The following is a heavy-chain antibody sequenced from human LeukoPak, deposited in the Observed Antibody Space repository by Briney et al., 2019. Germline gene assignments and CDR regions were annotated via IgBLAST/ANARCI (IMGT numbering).Heavy chain of an antibody. CDR1: GFTFSSYG. Sequence: PGGSLRLSCAASGFTFSSYGMHWVRQAPGKGLEWVAVISYDGSNKYYADSVKGRFTISRDNSKNTLYLQMNSLRAEDTAVYYCAKESSGSYYYFDYWGQGTLVTVYS. D-gene: IGHD1-26*01. V-gene: IGHV3-30*18. CDR2: ISYDGSNK. J-gene: IGHJ4*02. CDR3: AKESSGSYYYFDY.